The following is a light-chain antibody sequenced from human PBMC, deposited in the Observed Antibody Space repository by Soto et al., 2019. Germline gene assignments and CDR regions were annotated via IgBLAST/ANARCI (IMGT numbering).Light chain of an antibody. CDR3: QQRSSWPDT. V-gene: IGKV3-11*01. CDR1: RSVSTY. Sequence: IVLTQSPATLSLSPGERATLSCRASRSVSTYLAWYQQRPGQAPRLLIYDASNRATGIPARFSGSGSGTDFTLTITSLEPEDFAIYYCQQRSSWPDTFGQGTKLAIK. J-gene: IGKJ2*01. CDR2: DAS.